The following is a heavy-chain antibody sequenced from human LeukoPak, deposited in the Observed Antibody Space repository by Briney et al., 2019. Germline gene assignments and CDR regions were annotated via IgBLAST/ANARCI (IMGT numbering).Heavy chain of an antibody. CDR3: ARADHIAAAGTTYSY. Sequence: ASVKVSCKASGYTFTSYGISWVRQAPGQGLEWMGWISAYNGNTNYVQKLQGRVTMTTDTSTSTAYMELRSLRSDDTAAYYCARADHIAAAGTTYSYWGQGTLVTVSS. CDR1: GYTFTSYG. D-gene: IGHD6-13*01. J-gene: IGHJ4*02. V-gene: IGHV1-18*01. CDR2: ISAYNGNT.